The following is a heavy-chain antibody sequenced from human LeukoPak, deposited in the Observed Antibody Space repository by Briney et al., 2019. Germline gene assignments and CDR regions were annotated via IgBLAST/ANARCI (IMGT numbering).Heavy chain of an antibody. CDR1: GFSLTTRGVG. CDR2: IFSGDDK. V-gene: IGHV2-5*02. D-gene: IGHD5-18*01. J-gene: IGHJ4*02. Sequence: ESGPTLVNPTQTLTLTCTFSGFSLTTRGVGVGWIRQPPGQALEWLALIFSGDDKRYSPSLRSSLSIDTDTSKSRVVLTMSNVGPVDTATYYCAHTETYSYGSTNFDFWGQGTLVTVSS. CDR3: AHTETYSYGSTNFDF.